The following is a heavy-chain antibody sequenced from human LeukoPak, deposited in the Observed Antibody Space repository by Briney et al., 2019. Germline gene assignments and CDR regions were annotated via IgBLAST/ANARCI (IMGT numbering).Heavy chain of an antibody. V-gene: IGHV4-39*01. CDR1: GGSIRNSNYY. Sequence: SETLSLTCSVPGGSIRNSNYYWGWKRQPPGRGLEWIGNVYYSASTFYIPSLKSRVIISVDTSKNQFSLRLTSVTATDTAVYYCARGFYYDSSRYSRAMGSFDSWGQGMQVTVSS. CDR2: VYYSAST. D-gene: IGHD3-22*01. J-gene: IGHJ4*02. CDR3: ARGFYYDSSRYSRAMGSFDS.